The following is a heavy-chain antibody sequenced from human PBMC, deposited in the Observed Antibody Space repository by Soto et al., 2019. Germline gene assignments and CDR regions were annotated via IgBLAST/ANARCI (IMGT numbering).Heavy chain of an antibody. Sequence: EVQLVESGGGLVKPGGSLRLSCAASGFTFSSYSMNWVRQAPGKGLEWVSSISSSSSYIYYADSVKGRFTISRDNAKNSLYLQMNSLRAEDTAVYYCARDPQATVVTPYYFDLWGRGTLVTVSP. CDR2: ISSSSSYI. D-gene: IGHD4-17*01. V-gene: IGHV3-21*01. CDR1: GFTFSSYS. J-gene: IGHJ2*01. CDR3: ARDPQATVVTPYYFDL.